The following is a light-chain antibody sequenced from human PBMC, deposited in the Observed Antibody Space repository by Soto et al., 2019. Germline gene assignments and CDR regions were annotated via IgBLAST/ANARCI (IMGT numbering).Light chain of an antibody. Sequence: DIVMTQSPLSLPVTPGEPASISCRSSQSLLHSNGYNYLDWYLQKPGQSPQLLIYLGSNRASGVPDRFSGSGSGTDFTLKISRVEAEDVGVYYCMQPLQSWTLGQGPNVDI. CDR3: MQPLQSWT. CDR1: QSLLHSNGYNY. V-gene: IGKV2-28*01. CDR2: LGS. J-gene: IGKJ1*01.